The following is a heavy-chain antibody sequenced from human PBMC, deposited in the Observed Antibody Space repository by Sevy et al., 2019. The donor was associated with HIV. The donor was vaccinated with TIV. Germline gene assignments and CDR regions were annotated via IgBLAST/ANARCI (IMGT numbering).Heavy chain of an antibody. CDR2: ISSNSNDI. V-gene: IGHV3-21*01. Sequence: GGSLRLSCAGSGFIFSNYNMKWVRQAPGKGLEWVSSISSNSNDIYYADSVKGRFTISRANVKNSLYLQMNSLRAEDTAVYYCARKMEVLVPDYWGQGTLVTVSS. J-gene: IGHJ4*02. CDR3: ARKMEVLVPDY. D-gene: IGHD2-15*01. CDR1: GFIFSNYN.